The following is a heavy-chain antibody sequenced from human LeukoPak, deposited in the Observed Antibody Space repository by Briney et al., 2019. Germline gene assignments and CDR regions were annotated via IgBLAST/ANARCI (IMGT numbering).Heavy chain of an antibody. J-gene: IGHJ4*02. CDR3: ARGGWYGDYSSEGISFDY. Sequence: GGSLRLSCVASGFTFSDYYMSWIRQAPGKGLEGVSYISSSGSTIYYADSVKGRFTISRDNAKNSLYLQMNSLRAEDTAVYYCARGGWYGDYSSEGISFDYWGQGTLVTVSS. V-gene: IGHV3-11*01. D-gene: IGHD4-17*01. CDR1: GFTFSDYY. CDR2: ISSSGSTI.